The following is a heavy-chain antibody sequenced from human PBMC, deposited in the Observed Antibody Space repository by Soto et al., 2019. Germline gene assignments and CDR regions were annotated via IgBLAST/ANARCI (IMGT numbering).Heavy chain of an antibody. Sequence: ASVKVSCKASGYTFTRDQIHWVRQAPGQGLEWMGMIEPSGGKTNYAQKFQGRVTLTSDTSTSTVYMALSSLRSDDTAIYFCGRVMRSLLSITALDTWGQGTLVTVSS. CDR3: GRVMRSLLSITALDT. J-gene: IGHJ5*02. CDR1: GYTFTRDQ. CDR2: IEPSGGKT. D-gene: IGHD3-10*01. V-gene: IGHV1-46*01.